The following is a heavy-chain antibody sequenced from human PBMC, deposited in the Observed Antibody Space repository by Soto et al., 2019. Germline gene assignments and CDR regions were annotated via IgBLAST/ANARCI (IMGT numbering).Heavy chain of an antibody. CDR1: GFTFSSYA. J-gene: IGHJ4*02. D-gene: IGHD6-19*01. Sequence: PGGSLRLSCAASGFTFSSYAMSWVRQAPGKGLEWVSAISGSGGSTYYADSVKGRFTISRDNSKNTLYLQMNSLRAEDTAVYYCAKDLKVYSSGWYDWDCPFDYWGQGTLVTVSS. CDR3: AKDLKVYSSGWYDWDCPFDY. V-gene: IGHV3-23*01. CDR2: ISGSGGST.